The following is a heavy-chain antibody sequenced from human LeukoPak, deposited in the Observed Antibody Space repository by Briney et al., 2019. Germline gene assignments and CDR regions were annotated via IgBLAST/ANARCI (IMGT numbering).Heavy chain of an antibody. CDR2: IYYSGST. J-gene: IGHJ6*02. V-gene: IGHV4-39*01. CDR3: ARQGGYGDYPHYYYGMDV. Sequence: PSETLSLTCTVSGGSISSSSYYWGWIRQPPGKGLEWIGSIYYSGSTNYNPSLKSRVTISVDTSKNQFSLKLSSVTAADTAVYYCARQGGYGDYPHYYYGMDVWGQGTTVTVSS. CDR1: GGSISSSSYY. D-gene: IGHD4-17*01.